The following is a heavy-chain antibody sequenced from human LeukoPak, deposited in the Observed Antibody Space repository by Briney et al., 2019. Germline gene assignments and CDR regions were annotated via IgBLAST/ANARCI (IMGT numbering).Heavy chain of an antibody. CDR3: TKELHVAVAVADYYYFYMDV. CDR1: GFAFSSFA. Sequence: GGSLRLSCAASGFAFSSFAMGWVRQSPGKGLEWLSTINGGGNTTFYADSVKGRFTISRDNSKNTLYLHMDSLRPDDTAIYFCTKELHVAVAVADYYYFYMDVWGRGTAVTVPS. D-gene: IGHD6-19*01. CDR2: INGGGNTT. V-gene: IGHV3-23*01. J-gene: IGHJ6*03.